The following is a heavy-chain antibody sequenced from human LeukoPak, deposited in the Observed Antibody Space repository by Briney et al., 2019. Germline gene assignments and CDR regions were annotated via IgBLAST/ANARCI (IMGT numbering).Heavy chain of an antibody. V-gene: IGHV3-7*01. D-gene: IGHD4-17*01. CDR1: GFTFSRHW. CDR2: IKQDGSQ. CDR3: ARGPDFSDRLDYFDY. J-gene: IGHJ4*02. Sequence: GGSLRLSCAASGFTFSRHWMGWVRQAPGKGLEWVASIKQDGSQYYVDSVKGRFFISRENAKNSVSLQMNSLRGEDTAVYYCARGPDFSDRLDYFDYWGQGTLVTVS.